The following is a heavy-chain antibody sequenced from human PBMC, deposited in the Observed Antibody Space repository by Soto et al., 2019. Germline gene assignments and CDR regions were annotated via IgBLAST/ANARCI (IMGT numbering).Heavy chain of an antibody. V-gene: IGHV4-39*01. CDR1: GGSISGSSYY. J-gene: IGHJ6*02. CDR3: ALGGYWVTTYYYYYGMDV. Sequence: SETLSLTCTVSGGSISGSSYYWGWIRQPPGKGLEWIGSIYYSGNTYYNPSLKSRVTISVDTSKNQFSLKLSSVTAADTAVYYCALGGYWVTTYYYYYGMDVWGQGTTVTVSS. D-gene: IGHD3-22*01. CDR2: IYYSGNT.